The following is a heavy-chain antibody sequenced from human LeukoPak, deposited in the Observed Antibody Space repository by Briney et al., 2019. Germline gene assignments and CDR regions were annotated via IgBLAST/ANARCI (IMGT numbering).Heavy chain of an antibody. CDR2: INHSGST. J-gene: IGHJ4*02. Sequence: SETLSLTCAVYGGSVSGYYWSWIRQPPGKGLEWIGEINHSGSTNYNPSLKSRVTISVDTSKNQFSLKLSSVTAADTAVYYCARLEIPPGYSNGWRYYFDYWGQGTLVTVSS. CDR3: ARLEIPPGYSNGWRYYFDY. CDR1: GGSVSGYY. V-gene: IGHV4-34*01. D-gene: IGHD6-19*01.